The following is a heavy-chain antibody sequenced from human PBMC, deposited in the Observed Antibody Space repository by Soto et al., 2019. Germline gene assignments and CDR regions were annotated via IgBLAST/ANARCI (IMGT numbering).Heavy chain of an antibody. CDR2: IYYSGST. CDR3: ARRYYPTARFDP. Sequence: QVQLQESGPGLVKPSETLSLTCTVSGGSISSYYWSWIRQPPGKGLEWIGYIYYSGSTNYNPSLKRRVTISVDTSKNQFSLKLSSVTAADTAVYYCARRYYPTARFDPWGQGTLVTVSS. CDR1: GGSISSYY. J-gene: IGHJ5*02. D-gene: IGHD3-10*01. V-gene: IGHV4-59*08.